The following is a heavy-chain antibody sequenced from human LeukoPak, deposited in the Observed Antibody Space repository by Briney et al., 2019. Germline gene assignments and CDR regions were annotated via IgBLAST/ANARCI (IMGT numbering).Heavy chain of an antibody. D-gene: IGHD4-17*01. CDR1: GYTFTSYG. J-gene: IGHJ5*02. CDR2: ISAYNGNT. Sequence: GASVKVSCKASGYTFTSYGISWVRQAPGQGLEWMGWISAYNGNTNYAQKLQGRVTMTTDTSTSTAYMELRSLRSDDTAVYYCARASMREGPTVTTVFFDWFDPWGQGTLVTVSS. V-gene: IGHV1-18*01. CDR3: ARASMREGPTVTTVFFDWFDP.